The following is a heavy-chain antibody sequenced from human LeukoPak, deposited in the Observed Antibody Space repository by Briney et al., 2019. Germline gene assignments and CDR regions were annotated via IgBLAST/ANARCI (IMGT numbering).Heavy chain of an antibody. CDR1: GGTFSSYA. D-gene: IGHD2-15*01. CDR3: AGQVVVAATFKYYYYYYMDV. V-gene: IGHV1-69*05. J-gene: IGHJ6*03. Sequence: SVKISCKASGGTFSSYAISWVRQAPGQGLEWMGGIIPIFGTANYAQKCQGRVTTTTDESTSTAYMELSSLRSEDTAVYYCAGQVVVAATFKYYYYYYMDVWGKGTTVTVSS. CDR2: IIPIFGTA.